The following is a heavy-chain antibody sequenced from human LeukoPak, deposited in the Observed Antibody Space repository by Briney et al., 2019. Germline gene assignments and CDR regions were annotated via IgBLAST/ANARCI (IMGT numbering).Heavy chain of an antibody. D-gene: IGHD2-2*01. V-gene: IGHV3-11*04. CDR1: GFTFSDYY. CDR3: ATMRVIVVPAAAPYYYYMDV. Sequence: GGSLRLSCAASGFTFSDYYMSWIRQAPGKGLEWVSYISSIGTTIYYADSVKGRFTISRDNAKKSMYLQMNSLRADDTAVYYCATMRVIVVPAAAPYYYYMDVWGKGTTVTVSS. CDR2: ISSIGTTI. J-gene: IGHJ6*03.